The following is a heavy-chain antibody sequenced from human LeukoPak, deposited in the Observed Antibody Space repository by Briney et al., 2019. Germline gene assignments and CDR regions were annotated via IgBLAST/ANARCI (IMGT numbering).Heavy chain of an antibody. D-gene: IGHD6-6*01. CDR2: IYYSGST. V-gene: IGHV4-59*12. CDR3: ARGLEREYSSSLGPARFDY. J-gene: IGHJ4*02. CDR1: GGSISSYY. Sequence: SETLSLTCTVSGGSISSYYWSWIRQPPGKGLEWIVYIYYSGSTNYNPSLKSRVTISVDTSKNQFSLKLSSVTAADTAVYYCARGLEREYSSSLGPARFDYWGQGTLVTVSS.